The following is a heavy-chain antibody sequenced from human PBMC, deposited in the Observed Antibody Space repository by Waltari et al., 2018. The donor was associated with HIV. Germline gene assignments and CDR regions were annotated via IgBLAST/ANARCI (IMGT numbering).Heavy chain of an antibody. V-gene: IGHV3-23*01. CDR1: GFTFSSYA. CDR2: ITGSGGTT. J-gene: IGHJ3*02. D-gene: IGHD2-2*01. Sequence: EVQLLESGGGLVQPGGSLRLSCAASGFTFSSYAMTLVRQAPGKGLEWVSAITGSGGTTYHADTVKGRFTISRDNSKNTLYLQMNSLRAEDTAVYYCASRYDSDAFDIWGQGTMVTVSS. CDR3: ASRYDSDAFDI.